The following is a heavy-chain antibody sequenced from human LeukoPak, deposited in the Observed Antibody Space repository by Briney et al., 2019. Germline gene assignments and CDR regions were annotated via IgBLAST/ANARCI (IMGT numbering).Heavy chain of an antibody. V-gene: IGHV4-39*01. CDR1: GGSIRSSYYY. CDR2: IYDSGST. CDR3: VRHDGRGGATMGAFDS. Sequence: SETLSLTCTVSGGSIRSSYYYWGWIRQPPGKGLEWIGSIYDSGSTYYNPSLKSRVTISVDTSKNQFSLKLNSVTAADTAVYYCVRHDGRGGATMGAFDSWGQGSLVTVSS. D-gene: IGHD4/OR15-4a*01. J-gene: IGHJ5*01.